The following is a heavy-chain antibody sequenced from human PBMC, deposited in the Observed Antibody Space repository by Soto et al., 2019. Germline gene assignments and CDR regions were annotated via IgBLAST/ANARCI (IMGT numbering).Heavy chain of an antibody. CDR2: ISSSSSYI. J-gene: IGHJ1*01. V-gene: IGHV3-21*01. CDR3: ARTAEAGTVAEYFQH. D-gene: IGHD6-13*01. Sequence: PGGSLRLSCAASGFTFSSYSMNWVRQAPGKGLEWVSSISSSSSYIYYADSVKGRFTISRDNAKNSLYLQMNSLRAEDTAVYYCARTAEAGTVAEYFQHWGQGTLVTVSS. CDR1: GFTFSSYS.